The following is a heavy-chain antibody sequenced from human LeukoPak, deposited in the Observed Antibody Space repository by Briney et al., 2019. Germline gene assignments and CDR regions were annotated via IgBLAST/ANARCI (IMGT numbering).Heavy chain of an antibody. V-gene: IGHV3-21*01. CDR3: ARDAAETNYDFWSGPQAFDY. CDR2: IRSSSSYI. Sequence: GGSLRLSCAASGFTFSSYSMNWVRQAPGKRLEWVSSIRSSSSYIYYADSVEGRFTISRDNAKNSLYLQMNSLRAEDTAVYYCARDAAETNYDFWSGPQAFDYWGQGTLVTVSS. CDR1: GFTFSSYS. J-gene: IGHJ4*02. D-gene: IGHD3-3*01.